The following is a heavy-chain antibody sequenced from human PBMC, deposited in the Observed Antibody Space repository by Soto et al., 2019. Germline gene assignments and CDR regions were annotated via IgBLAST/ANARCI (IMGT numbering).Heavy chain of an antibody. CDR2: IIPIFGTA. Sequence: QVQLVQSGAEVKKPGSSVKVSCKASGGTFSSYAISWVRQAPGQGLEWMGGIIPIFGTANYAQKFQGRVTITADESTSTAYMALSSLRSEDTAVSYCARGRATTVTSRRYYYYGMDVWGQGTTVTVSS. CDR1: GGTFSSYA. CDR3: ARGRATTVTSRRYYYYGMDV. V-gene: IGHV1-69*01. J-gene: IGHJ6*02. D-gene: IGHD4-4*01.